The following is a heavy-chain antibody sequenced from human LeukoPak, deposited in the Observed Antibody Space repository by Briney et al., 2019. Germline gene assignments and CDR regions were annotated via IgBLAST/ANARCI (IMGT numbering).Heavy chain of an antibody. CDR2: INAGNGNT. Sequence: ASVKVSCKASGYTFTSYAMHWVRQAPGQRLEWMGWINAGNGNTKYSQKSQGRVTITRDTSASTAYMELSSLRSEDTAVYYCARGDIVVVVAATWDYWGQGTLVTVSS. J-gene: IGHJ4*02. CDR3: ARGDIVVVVAATWDY. D-gene: IGHD2-15*01. V-gene: IGHV1-3*01. CDR1: GYTFTSYA.